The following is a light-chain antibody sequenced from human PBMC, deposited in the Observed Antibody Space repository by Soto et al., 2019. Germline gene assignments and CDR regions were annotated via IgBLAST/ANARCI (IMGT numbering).Light chain of an antibody. CDR2: RDT. V-gene: IGLV3-9*01. J-gene: IGLJ2*01. CDR1: NIGSKS. Sequence: SYELTQPLSVSVALGQTARITCGGHNIGSKSVHWYQQRPGQAPVLIIYRDTNRPSGIPERFSGSNSVNTATLTLSRAQVGDEADYFCHAWDSNTVVFGGGTKVTVL. CDR3: HAWDSNTVV.